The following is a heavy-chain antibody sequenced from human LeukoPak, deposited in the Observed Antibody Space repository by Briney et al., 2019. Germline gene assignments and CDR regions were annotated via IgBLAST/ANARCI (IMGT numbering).Heavy chain of an antibody. CDR1: GFSFSSFG. D-gene: IGHD2-15*01. CDR2: VCYGGSNK. V-gene: IGHV3-33*01. CDR3: ARDVVAATQTFSYGMDV. Sequence: GRSLRLSCAAPGFSFSSFGIHWLRHSPGHRPHRVAIVCYGGSNKHYADSVKGRFTISRDNSKNTLYLQMNSLRAEDTAVYYCARDVVAATQTFSYGMDVWGQGTTVTVSS. J-gene: IGHJ6*02.